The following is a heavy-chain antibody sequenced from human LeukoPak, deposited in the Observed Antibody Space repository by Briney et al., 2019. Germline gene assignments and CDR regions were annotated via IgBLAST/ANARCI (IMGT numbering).Heavy chain of an antibody. J-gene: IGHJ3*02. CDR1: GGTFSIYA. CDR3: ALGYCSGGSRYAAFDI. D-gene: IGHD2-15*01. Sequence: ASVKVPCKASGGTFSIYAISWVRQAPGQGLEWMGGIIPIFGTANYAQKFQGRVTITADESTSTAYMELSSLRSEDTAVYYCALGYCSGGSRYAAFDIWGQGTMVTVSS. CDR2: IIPIFGTA. V-gene: IGHV1-69*13.